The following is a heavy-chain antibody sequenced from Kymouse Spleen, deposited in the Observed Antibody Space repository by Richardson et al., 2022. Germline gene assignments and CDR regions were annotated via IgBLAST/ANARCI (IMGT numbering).Heavy chain of an antibody. CDR2: IKSKTDGGTT. CDR1: GFTFSNAW. CDR3: TGTIFGVVIIPEYFQH. D-gene: IGHD3-3*01. Sequence: EVQLVESGGGLVKPGGSLRLSCAASGFTFSNAWMSWVRQAPGKGLEWVGRIKSKTDGGTTDYAAPVKGRFTISRDDSKNTLYLQMNSLKTEDTAVYYCTGTIFGVVIIPEYFQHWGQGTLVTVSS. V-gene: IGHV3-15*01. J-gene: IGHJ1*01.